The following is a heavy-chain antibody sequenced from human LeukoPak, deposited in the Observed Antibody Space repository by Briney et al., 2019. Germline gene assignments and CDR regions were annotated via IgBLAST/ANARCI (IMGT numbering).Heavy chain of an antibody. CDR3: ARTDSIFGVDTRYYYMDV. J-gene: IGHJ6*03. Sequence: PSETLSLTCTVSGGSISSGSYYWSWIRQPAGKGLEWIGRIYTSGSTNYNPSLKSRVTISVDTSKNQFSLKLSSVTAADTAVYYCARTDSIFGVDTRYYYMDVWGKGTTVTVSS. CDR1: GGSISSGSYY. CDR2: IYTSGST. V-gene: IGHV4-61*02. D-gene: IGHD3-3*01.